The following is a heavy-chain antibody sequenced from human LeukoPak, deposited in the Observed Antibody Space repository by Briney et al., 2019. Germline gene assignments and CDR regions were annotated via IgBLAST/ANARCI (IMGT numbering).Heavy chain of an antibody. CDR1: GYPFRNAW. J-gene: IGHJ4*02. V-gene: IGHV3-15*01. CDR3: TTDEYEYVWGSFRYSGEYYFDY. D-gene: IGHD3-16*02. Sequence: GGSLRLSCAAYGYPFRNAWMSWVRQAPGRGHELVRRIKSKPDGGTTDYAAPVKGRITISRDDSKNTLYLQMNSLKTEDTAVYYCTTDEYEYVWGSFRYSGEYYFDYWGQGTLVTVSS. CDR2: IKSKPDGGTT.